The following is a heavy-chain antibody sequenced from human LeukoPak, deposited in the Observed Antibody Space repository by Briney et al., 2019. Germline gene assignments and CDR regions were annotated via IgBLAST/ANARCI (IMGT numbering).Heavy chain of an antibody. CDR1: GFTSNY. J-gene: IGHJ4*02. CDR2: IYTDGTT. D-gene: IGHD5-24*01. Sequence: PGGSLRLACAASGFTSNYMSWVRQAPEKGLEWISLIYTDGTTTFYADSVKGRFTLSRDNSKNTFYLQMNGLRPEDTAVYYCASDGYNYFEFWGQGTLVIVSS. V-gene: IGHV3-53*01. CDR3: ASDGYNYFEF.